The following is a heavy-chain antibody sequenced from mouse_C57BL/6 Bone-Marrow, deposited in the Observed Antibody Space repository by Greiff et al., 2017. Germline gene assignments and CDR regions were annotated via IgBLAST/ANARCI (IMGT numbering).Heavy chain of an antibody. Sequence: VQLQQSGAELVRPGASVKLSCKASGYTFTDYYINWVKQRPGQGLEWIARIYPGSGNTYYNEKFKGKATLTAEKSSSTAYMQLSSLTSEDSAVYFCARSRAMITTAYYYAMDYWGQGTSVTVSS. D-gene: IGHD2-4*01. CDR1: GYTFTDYY. CDR3: ARSRAMITTAYYYAMDY. J-gene: IGHJ4*01. V-gene: IGHV1-76*01. CDR2: IYPGSGNT.